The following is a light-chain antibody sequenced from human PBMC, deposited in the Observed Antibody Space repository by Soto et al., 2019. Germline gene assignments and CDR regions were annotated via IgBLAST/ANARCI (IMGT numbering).Light chain of an antibody. CDR2: VNN. CDR3: AAWDGSLSAWV. J-gene: IGLJ3*02. V-gene: IGLV1-47*01. Sequence: QSVLTQSPSASGTPGQMVTISCSGSSSNIGTKYVYWYQQLPGTAPKLLIYVNNQRPSGVPDRFSGSKSGTSASLAISGLRSEDEADYYCAAWDGSLSAWVFGGGTKLTVL. CDR1: SSNIGTKY.